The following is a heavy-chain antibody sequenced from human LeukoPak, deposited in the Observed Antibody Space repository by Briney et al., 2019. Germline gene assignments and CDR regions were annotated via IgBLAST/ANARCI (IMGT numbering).Heavy chain of an antibody. V-gene: IGHV4-59*08. CDR3: ARGWELSEFDY. D-gene: IGHD1-26*01. Sequence: PSETLPLTCTVSGGSISSYYWSWIRQPPGKGLEWIGYIYYSGSTNYNPSLKSRVTISVDTSKNQFSLKLSSATAADTAVYYCARGWELSEFDYWGQGTLVTVSS. CDR2: IYYSGST. J-gene: IGHJ4*02. CDR1: GGSISSYY.